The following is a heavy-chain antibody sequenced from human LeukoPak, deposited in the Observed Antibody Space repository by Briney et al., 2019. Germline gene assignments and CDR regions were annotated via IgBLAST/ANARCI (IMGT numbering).Heavy chain of an antibody. Sequence: GSLRLSCAASGFSFSYYWMSWVRQAPGKGPEWVANIKQDGSEKYYVDSVKGRFTISRDSAKISLFLQMNSLRAEDTAVYYCARGAYNWNDHYYFDYWGQGTLVTVSS. J-gene: IGHJ4*02. CDR3: ARGAYNWNDHYYFDY. CDR2: IKQDGSEK. D-gene: IGHD1-1*01. CDR1: GFSFSYYW. V-gene: IGHV3-7*01.